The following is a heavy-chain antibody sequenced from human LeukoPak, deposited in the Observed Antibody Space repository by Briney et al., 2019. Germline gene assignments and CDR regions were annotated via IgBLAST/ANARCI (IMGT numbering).Heavy chain of an antibody. Sequence: GGSLRLSCAASGFPFSTFGMNWVRQAPGKGLEWVSVIYSGGSTYYADSVKGRFTISRDNSKNTLYLQMNSLRAEDTAVYYCARGVGSRLYYFDYWGQGTLVTVSS. D-gene: IGHD6-13*01. CDR2: IYSGGST. CDR3: ARGVGSRLYYFDY. V-gene: IGHV3-66*01. J-gene: IGHJ4*02. CDR1: GFPFSTFG.